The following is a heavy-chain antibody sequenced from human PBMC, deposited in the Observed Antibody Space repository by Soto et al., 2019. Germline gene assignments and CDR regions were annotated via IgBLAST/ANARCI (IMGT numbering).Heavy chain of an antibody. J-gene: IGHJ4*02. D-gene: IGHD1-1*01. V-gene: IGHV3-48*03. CDR1: GFTFSSYE. Sequence: EVQLVESGGGLVQPGGSLRLSCAASGFTFSSYEMTWVRQAPGKGLEWVSYITSSGSTIYYADSVEGRFAISRDNDKNSLYLQMSSLRAEDTAIYYCARVMYATWSSFDYWGQGTLVTVSS. CDR2: ITSSGSTI. CDR3: ARVMYATWSSFDY.